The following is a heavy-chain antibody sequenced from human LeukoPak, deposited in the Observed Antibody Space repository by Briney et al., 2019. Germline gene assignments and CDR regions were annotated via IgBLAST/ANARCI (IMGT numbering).Heavy chain of an antibody. CDR3: ARDYGDYVGWFDP. D-gene: IGHD4-17*01. CDR1: GGSISSGGYY. J-gene: IGHJ5*02. Sequence: PSETLSLTCTVSGGSISSGGYYWSWIRQHPGKGLEWIGYIYYSGSTYYNPSLKSRVTISVDTSKNQFSLKLSSVTAADTAVYCCARDYGDYVGWFDPWGQGTLVTVSS. CDR2: IYYSGST. V-gene: IGHV4-31*03.